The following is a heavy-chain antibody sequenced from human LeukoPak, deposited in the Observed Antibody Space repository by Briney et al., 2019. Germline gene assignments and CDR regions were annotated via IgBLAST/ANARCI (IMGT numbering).Heavy chain of an antibody. J-gene: IGHJ4*02. CDR1: RFAFSTYA. CDR3: ANYRKPQGLDY. D-gene: IGHD1-14*01. CDR2: ISSNGAYT. V-gene: IGHV3-23*01. Sequence: PGGSLRLSCAVSRFAFSTYAMTWVRQAPGQGLEYVSTISSNGAYTYYADSVKGRFTISRDNSKNTLYLQMTSLRVEDTAVYYCANYRKPQGLDYWGQGTLVTVSS.